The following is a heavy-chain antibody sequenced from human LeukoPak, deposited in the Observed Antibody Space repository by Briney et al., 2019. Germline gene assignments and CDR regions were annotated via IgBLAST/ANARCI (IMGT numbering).Heavy chain of an antibody. J-gene: IGHJ4*02. CDR2: IKQDGSEK. Sequence: PGGSLRLSCAASGFTFSSYWMSWVRQAPGKGLEWVANIKQDGSEKYYVDSVKGRFTISRDNAKNSLYLQMNSLRAEDTAVYYCARLYYYDSSGYYSQDYWGQGTLVTVSS. V-gene: IGHV3-7*01. CDR1: GFTFSSYW. CDR3: ARLYYYDSSGYYSQDY. D-gene: IGHD3-22*01.